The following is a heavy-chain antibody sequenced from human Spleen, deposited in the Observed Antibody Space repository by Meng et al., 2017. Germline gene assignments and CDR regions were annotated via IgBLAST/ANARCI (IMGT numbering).Heavy chain of an antibody. V-gene: IGHV4-30-4*01. CDR2: IYYSGST. D-gene: IGHD2-15*01. CDR1: GGSISSGDYY. CDR3: ARGYCRGGSCYSAPTY. J-gene: IGHJ4*02. Sequence: QLQLQESSPGVVRPSETLSLTCSVSGGSISSGDYYWSWIRQPPGKGLEWIGYIYYSGSTYYNPSLKGRITISIDTSKNQFSLKLPSVTAADTAVYYCARGYCRGGSCYSAPTYWGQGTLVTVSS.